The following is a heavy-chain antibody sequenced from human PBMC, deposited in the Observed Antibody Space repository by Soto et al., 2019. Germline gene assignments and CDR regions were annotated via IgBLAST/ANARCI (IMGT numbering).Heavy chain of an antibody. V-gene: IGHV1-18*01. CDR3: ARDVLRYCSSTSCYWRDAFDI. Sequence: ASVKVSCKASGYTFTSYGISWVRQAPGQGLEWMGWISAYNGNTNYAQKLQGRVTMTTDTSTSTAYMELRSLRPDDTAVYYCARDVLRYCSSTSCYWRDAFDIWGQGTMVTVSS. D-gene: IGHD2-2*01. CDR2: ISAYNGNT. CDR1: GYTFTSYG. J-gene: IGHJ3*02.